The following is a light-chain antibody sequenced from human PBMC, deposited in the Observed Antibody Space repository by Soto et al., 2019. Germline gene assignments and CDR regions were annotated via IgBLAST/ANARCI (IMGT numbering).Light chain of an antibody. CDR1: QSISSY. V-gene: IGKV1-39*01. J-gene: IGKJ5*01. CDR3: QQANSCPIT. Sequence: DIQMTQSPSSLSASVGDRVTITFRASQSISSYLNWYQQKPGKAPKLLIYAASSLQSGVPSRFSGSGSGTEFTLTISSLQPEDFATYYCQQANSCPITFGQGTRLEIK. CDR2: AAS.